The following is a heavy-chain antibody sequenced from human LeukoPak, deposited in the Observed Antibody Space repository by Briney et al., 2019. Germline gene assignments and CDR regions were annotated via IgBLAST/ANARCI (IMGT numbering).Heavy chain of an antibody. V-gene: IGHV1-2*02. Sequence: ASVKVSCKASGYTFTDYHIHWVRQAPGEGLEWMGWIKPNNGGTNYAQKFQGRVTMTRDTSISTACMEVRGLRSDETDGYCCGSSMRSMKEGHYLDVWGKGTTVSVSS. D-gene: IGHD3-16*01. CDR3: GSSMRSMKEGHYLDV. J-gene: IGHJ6*03. CDR1: GYTFTDYH. CDR2: IKPNNGGT.